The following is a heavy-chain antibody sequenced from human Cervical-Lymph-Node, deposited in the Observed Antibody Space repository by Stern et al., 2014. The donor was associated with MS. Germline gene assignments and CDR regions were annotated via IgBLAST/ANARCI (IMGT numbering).Heavy chain of an antibody. J-gene: IGHJ4*02. Sequence: QLQLQESGPGLVKPSETLSLTCTVSGGSINTYYWSWIRQPPGQGLEWIGWIYYSGGTNYNPSLKSRVTISMDTSKNQFSLKLTSVTAADTAVYYCARGGGRTYFDYWGQGTLVTVSS. D-gene: IGHD3-16*01. CDR3: ARGGGRTYFDY. CDR2: IYYSGGT. CDR1: GGSINTYY. V-gene: IGHV4-59*01.